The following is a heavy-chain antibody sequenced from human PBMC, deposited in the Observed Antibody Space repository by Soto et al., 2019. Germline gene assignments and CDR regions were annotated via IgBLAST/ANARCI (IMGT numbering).Heavy chain of an antibody. V-gene: IGHV1-69*10. D-gene: IGHD6-13*01. CDR2: IIPIFGIA. CDR1: GGTFSSYA. J-gene: IGHJ6*03. Sequence: ASVKVSCKASGGTFSSYAISWVRQAPGQGLEWMGGIIPIFGIANYAQKFQGRVTITADKSTSTAYMELSSLRSEDTAVYYCARGGLGQQPYYYYYYMDVWGKGTTVTVS. CDR3: ARGGLGQQPYYYYYYMDV.